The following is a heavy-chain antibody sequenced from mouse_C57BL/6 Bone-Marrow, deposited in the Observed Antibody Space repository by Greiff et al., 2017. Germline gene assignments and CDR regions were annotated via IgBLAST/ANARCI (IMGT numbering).Heavy chain of an antibody. Sequence: EVQLQQSGPELVKPGDSVKISCKASGYSFTGYFMNWVMQSHGKSLEWIGRINPYNGDTFYNQKFKGKATLTVDKSSSTAHMELRSLTSEDSAVYYCEIPRMVPLREEVYAMDYWGQGTSVTVSS. CDR3: EIPRMVPLREEVYAMDY. J-gene: IGHJ4*01. CDR2: INPYNGDT. D-gene: IGHD2-10*02. CDR1: GYSFTGYF. V-gene: IGHV1-20*01.